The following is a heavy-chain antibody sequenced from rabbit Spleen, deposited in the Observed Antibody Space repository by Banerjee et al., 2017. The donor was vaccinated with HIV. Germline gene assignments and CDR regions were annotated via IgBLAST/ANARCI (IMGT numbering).Heavy chain of an antibody. CDR2: AYAGSSGNT. D-gene: IGHD4-1*01. CDR3: ARDLDGVIGWNFGW. CDR1: GFSFASGYD. J-gene: IGHJ3*01. V-gene: IGHV1S40*01. Sequence: QQLEESGGGLVKPGASLTLTCKASGFSFASGYDMCWVRQAPGKGLEWVACAYAGSSGNTYSATWAKGRFTVSKTSTTTVTLQMTSLTAADTATYFCARDLDGVIGWNFGWWGQGTLVTVS.